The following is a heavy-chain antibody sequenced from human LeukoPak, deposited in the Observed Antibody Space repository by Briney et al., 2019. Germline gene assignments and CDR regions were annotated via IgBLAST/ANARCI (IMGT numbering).Heavy chain of an antibody. CDR2: IYDSGST. Sequence: SETLSLTCTVSGGSIRSSYYYWGWIRQPPGKGLEWIGSIYDSGSTYYNPSLKSRVTISVDTSKNQFSLKLNSVTAADTAVYYCASRWGRFDYWGQGTLVTVSS. V-gene: IGHV4-39*01. J-gene: IGHJ4*02. CDR3: ASRWGRFDY. CDR1: GGSIRSSYYY. D-gene: IGHD7-27*01.